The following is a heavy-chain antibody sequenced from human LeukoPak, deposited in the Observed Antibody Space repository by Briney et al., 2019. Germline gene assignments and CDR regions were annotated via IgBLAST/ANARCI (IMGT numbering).Heavy chain of an antibody. D-gene: IGHD2-15*01. Sequence: GGSLRLSCAASGFTFSTYSMNWVRQAPGKGLEWVSYISSSGSTIYYTDPVKGRFTISRDNAKNSLYLQMNSLRAEDTAVYYCARDRCSGGTYVWSIDPWGQGTLVTVSS. CDR3: ARDRCSGGTYVWSIDP. CDR2: ISSSGSTI. V-gene: IGHV3-48*04. J-gene: IGHJ5*02. CDR1: GFTFSTYS.